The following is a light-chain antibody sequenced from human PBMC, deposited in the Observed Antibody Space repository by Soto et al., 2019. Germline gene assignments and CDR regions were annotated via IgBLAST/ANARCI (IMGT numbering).Light chain of an antibody. CDR1: DSDVGGYNY. CDR3: SSYTINGVGV. CDR2: DVS. V-gene: IGLV2-14*01. Sequence: QSVLTQPASVSGSPGQSITISCTGTDSDVGGYNYVSWYQQHPGNAPKVMIYDVSNRPSGVSNRFSGSKSGNTASLIISGLQAEDEADYYCSSYTINGVGVFGEGTKLTVL. J-gene: IGLJ2*01.